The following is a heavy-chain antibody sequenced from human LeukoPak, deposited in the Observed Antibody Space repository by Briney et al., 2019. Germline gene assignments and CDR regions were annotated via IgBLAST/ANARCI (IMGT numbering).Heavy chain of an antibody. CDR1: GFIFSYYA. CDR2: MSYDGNNK. CDR3: ARGSHWMDV. J-gene: IGHJ6*04. Sequence: PGGPLRLSCGASGFIFSYYAIHGLRQAPGKGLVWVAVMSYDGNNKYYAASVKGRFTISNDNSKNILYLQISSLRAKDTTLYCCARGSHWMDVWGKGTTVTASS. D-gene: IGHD6-13*01. V-gene: IGHV3-30*04.